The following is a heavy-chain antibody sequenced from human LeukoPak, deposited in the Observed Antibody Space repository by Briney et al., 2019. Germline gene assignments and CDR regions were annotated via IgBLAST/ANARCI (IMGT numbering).Heavy chain of an antibody. D-gene: IGHD3-10*01. Sequence: GESLKISCKGSGYSFTSYWIGWVRQMPGKGLEWMGIIYPGDSDTRYSPPFQGQVTISADKSISTAYLQWSSLKASDTAMYYCARAPSNYYGSGSYYKYYYYGMDVWGQGTTVTVSS. V-gene: IGHV5-51*01. J-gene: IGHJ6*02. CDR1: GYSFTSYW. CDR2: IYPGDSDT. CDR3: ARAPSNYYGSGSYYKYYYYGMDV.